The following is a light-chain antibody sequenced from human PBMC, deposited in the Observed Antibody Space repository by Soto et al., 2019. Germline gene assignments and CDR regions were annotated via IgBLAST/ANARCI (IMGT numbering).Light chain of an antibody. CDR1: QSISVRH. J-gene: IGKJ1*01. V-gene: IGKV3-20*01. CDR3: LQYGSAPRA. Sequence: EIVLTQSPGTLPLSPGERATLSCRASQSISVRHLAWYQQKPGQIPRLLIFDTASRAIGIPDRFSGSGSGTDFTLTISRLEPEDFAVYYCLQYGSAPRAFGQGTKVQIK. CDR2: DTA.